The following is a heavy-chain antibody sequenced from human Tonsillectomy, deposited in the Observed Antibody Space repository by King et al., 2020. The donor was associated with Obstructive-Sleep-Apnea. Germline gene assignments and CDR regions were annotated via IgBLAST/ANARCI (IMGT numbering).Heavy chain of an antibody. Sequence: DVQLVESGGGLVQPGGSLRLSCAASGFTFSSYSMNWVRQAPGKGLEWVSYISSSSSTIYYADSVKGRFTISRDNAKNSLYLQMNSLRAEDTAVYYCARGEGRKQWLPPEGYWGQGTLVTVSS. V-gene: IGHV3-48*04. CDR3: ARGEGRKQWLPPEGY. D-gene: IGHD6-19*01. CDR2: ISSSSSTI. J-gene: IGHJ4*02. CDR1: GFTFSSYS.